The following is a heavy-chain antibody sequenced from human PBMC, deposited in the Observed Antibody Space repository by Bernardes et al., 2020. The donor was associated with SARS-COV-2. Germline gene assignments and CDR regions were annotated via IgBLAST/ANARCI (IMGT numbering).Heavy chain of an antibody. CDR2: ISSDGGNK. V-gene: IGHV3-64D*06. J-gene: IGHJ4*02. D-gene: IGHD6-19*01. Sequence: GGSLRLSCSASGFTFSSYSMHWVRQAPGKGLEYVSGISSDGGNKQYADSVEDRFTISRDNSKDTLYLQLTSLRLEDTAVYYCVKADYKFFWPSSGWGGHFFDNWGQGGLLTVSS. CDR1: GFTFSSYS. CDR3: VKADYKFFWPSSGWGGHFFDN.